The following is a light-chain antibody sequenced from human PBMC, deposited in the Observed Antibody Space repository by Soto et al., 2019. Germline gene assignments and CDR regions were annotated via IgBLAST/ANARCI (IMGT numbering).Light chain of an antibody. V-gene: IGKV3-20*01. Sequence: EIVLTQSPGTLSLSPGERATLSCRASQSVSSSYLAWYQQKPGQAPRLLIYGASSRATGIPDRFSGSGSGTDFTLTISRLEREDFAVYYCQQYGSSPGITFGPGTKVDIK. CDR2: GAS. CDR1: QSVSSSY. J-gene: IGKJ3*01. CDR3: QQYGSSPGIT.